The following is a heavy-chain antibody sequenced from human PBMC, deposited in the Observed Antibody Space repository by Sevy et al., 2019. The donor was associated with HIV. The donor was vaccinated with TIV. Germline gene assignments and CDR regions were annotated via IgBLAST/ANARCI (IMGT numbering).Heavy chain of an antibody. CDR1: GFTFDDYA. CDR2: ISWNSGSI. CDR3: AKAYYYDSSGYYFDY. V-gene: IGHV3-9*01. J-gene: IGHJ4*02. Sequence: GGSLRLSCAASGFTFDDYAMHWVRQAPGKGLEWVSGISWNSGSIGYADSVKGRFTISRDNAKNSLYLQMNSLRAEDTALYYCAKAYYYDSSGYYFDYWGQGTLVTVSS. D-gene: IGHD3-22*01.